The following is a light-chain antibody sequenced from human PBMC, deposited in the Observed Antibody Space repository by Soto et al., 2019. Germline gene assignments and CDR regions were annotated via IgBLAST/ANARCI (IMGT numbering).Light chain of an antibody. V-gene: IGKV4-1*01. CDR3: QQYYSTPPT. CDR2: CAS. CDR1: QSVLYSSNNKHY. J-gene: IGKJ1*01. Sequence: DIVMTQSPDSLAVSLGERATINCKSSQSVLYSSNNKHYLAWYQQKPGQPPKLLIYCASTRESGVPDRFSGSGSGTDFTLTISSLQAEDVAVYYCQQYYSTPPTFGQGTKVEIK.